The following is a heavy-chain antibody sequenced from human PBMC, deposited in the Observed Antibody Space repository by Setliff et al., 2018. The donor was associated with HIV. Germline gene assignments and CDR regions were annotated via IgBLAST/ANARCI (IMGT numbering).Heavy chain of an antibody. D-gene: IGHD3-3*01. V-gene: IGHV1-2*02. Sequence: ASVKVSCKASGYTFTGYSLHWVRQAPGQGLEWMGWINPNSGGTNYAQKFRGRVTMTRDTSINTAHMYLSSLRSDDTAIYFCARGTDFWSGSSNFDYWGQGTQVTVSS. CDR2: INPNSGGT. J-gene: IGHJ4*02. CDR3: ARGTDFWSGSSNFDY. CDR1: GYTFTGYS.